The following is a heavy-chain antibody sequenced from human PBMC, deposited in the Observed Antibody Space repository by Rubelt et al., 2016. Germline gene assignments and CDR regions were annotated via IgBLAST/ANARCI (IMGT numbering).Heavy chain of an antibody. D-gene: IGHD3-10*01. J-gene: IGHJ5*02. CDR3: AIRSFDGAGLWFDP. V-gene: IGHV4-39*01. Sequence: QLQLQESGPGLVKPSETLSLTCTVSGGSISSSSYYWGWIRQPPGKGLEWIGSIYYTESTYYNPSLKSRVTISVDTSKNQLSLEMSLGTASDTVVDYWAIRSFDGAGLWFDPWCQGTLVTVSS. CDR2: IYYTEST. CDR1: GGSISSSSYY.